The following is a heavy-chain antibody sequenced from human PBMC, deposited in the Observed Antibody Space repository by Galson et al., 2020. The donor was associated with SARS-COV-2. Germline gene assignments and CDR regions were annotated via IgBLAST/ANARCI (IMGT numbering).Heavy chain of an antibody. CDR1: GLTFTTYA. CDR3: AKYYYGSSRYSRYAFDI. J-gene: IGHJ3*02. D-gene: IGHD3-22*01. V-gene: IGHV3-23*01. Sequence: GGSLRLSCAASGLTFTTYAMSWVRQAPGKGLEWVSTISESGGRTYNADSVKGRFTISTDKSKNTLYLQMNSLRDEETAVYYCAKYYYGSSRYSRYAFDIGGQGTMVTVSS. CDR2: ISESGGRT.